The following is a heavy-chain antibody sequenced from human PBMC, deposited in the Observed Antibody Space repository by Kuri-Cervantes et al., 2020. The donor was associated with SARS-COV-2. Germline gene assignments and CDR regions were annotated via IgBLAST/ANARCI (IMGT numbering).Heavy chain of an antibody. Sequence: ESLKISWAASGFTFSNAWMNWVRQPPGKGLEWIGEINHSGSTNYNPSLKSRVTISVDTSKNQFSLKLSSVTAADTAVYYCATRRGYSYGRIQYYFDYWGQGTLVTVSS. CDR1: GFTFSNAW. CDR2: INHSGST. J-gene: IGHJ4*02. D-gene: IGHD5-18*01. CDR3: ATRRGYSYGRIQYYFDY. V-gene: IGHV4-34*08.